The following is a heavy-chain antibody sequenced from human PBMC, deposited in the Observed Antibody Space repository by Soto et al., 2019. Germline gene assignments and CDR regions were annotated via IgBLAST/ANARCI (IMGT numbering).Heavy chain of an antibody. J-gene: IGHJ6*02. V-gene: IGHV1-18*01. D-gene: IGHD3-3*01. Sequence: GASVKGSCKASGYTFTSYGISWVRQDTGQGLEWMGWISAYNGNTNYAQKLQGRVTMTTDTSTSTAYMELRSLRSDDTAVYYCARLSIFGVALYYYGMGVWGQGTTVTVSS. CDR1: GYTFTSYG. CDR3: ARLSIFGVALYYYGMGV. CDR2: ISAYNGNT.